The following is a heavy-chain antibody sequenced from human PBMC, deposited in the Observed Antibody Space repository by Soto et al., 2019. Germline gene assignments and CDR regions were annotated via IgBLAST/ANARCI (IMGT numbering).Heavy chain of an antibody. CDR3: ARAYGDDAFDI. V-gene: IGHV3-13*01. Sequence: GGSLRLSCAASGFTFSSYDMHWVRQATGKGLEWVSAIGTAGDTYYPGSVKGRFTISRENAKNSLYLQMNSLRAGDTAVYYCARAYGDDAFDIWGQGTMVTVSS. J-gene: IGHJ3*02. CDR1: GFTFSSYD. D-gene: IGHD4-17*01. CDR2: IGTAGDT.